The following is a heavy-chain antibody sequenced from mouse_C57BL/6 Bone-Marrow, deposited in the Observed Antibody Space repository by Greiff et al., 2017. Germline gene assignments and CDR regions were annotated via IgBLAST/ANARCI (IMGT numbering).Heavy chain of an antibody. V-gene: IGHV3-8*01. CDR3: ARSRIITTVVASDDFDD. J-gene: IGHJ2*01. CDR2: ISYSGST. CDR1: GYSITSDY. D-gene: IGHD1-1*01. Sequence: VQLKESGPGLAKPSQTLSLTCSVTGYSITSDYWNWIRKFPGNKLEYMGYISYSGSTYYNPSLKSRISITRDTSKNQYSLQLNSVTTEDTATYYCARSRIITTVVASDDFDDWGQGTTLTVSS.